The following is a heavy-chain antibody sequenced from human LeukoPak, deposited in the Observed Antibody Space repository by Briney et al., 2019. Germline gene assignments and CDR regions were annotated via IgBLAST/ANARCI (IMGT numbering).Heavy chain of an antibody. CDR2: ISSSGSTI. J-gene: IGHJ4*02. D-gene: IGHD5-12*01. CDR3: ASSARGYSGYDYGSELSFDY. V-gene: IGHV3-11*01. Sequence: SGGSLRLSCAASGFTFSDYYMSWIRQAPGKGLEWVSYISSSGSTIYYADSVKGRFTISRDNAKNSLYLQMNSLRAEDTAVYCCASSARGYSGYDYGSELSFDYWGQGTLVTVSS. CDR1: GFTFSDYY.